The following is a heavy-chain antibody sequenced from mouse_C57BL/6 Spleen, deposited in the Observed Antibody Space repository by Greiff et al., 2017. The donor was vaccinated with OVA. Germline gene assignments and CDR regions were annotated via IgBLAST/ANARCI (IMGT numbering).Heavy chain of an antibody. CDR1: GYSITSGYY. Sequence: EVKLVESGPGLVKPSQSLSLTCSVTGYSITSGYYWNWIRQFPGNKLEWMGYISYDGSNNYNPSLKNRISITRDTSKNQFFLKLNSVTTEDTATYYCARDRGYYFDYWGQGTTLTVSS. CDR3: ARDRGYYFDY. CDR2: ISYDGSN. D-gene: IGHD3-1*01. V-gene: IGHV3-6*01. J-gene: IGHJ2*01.